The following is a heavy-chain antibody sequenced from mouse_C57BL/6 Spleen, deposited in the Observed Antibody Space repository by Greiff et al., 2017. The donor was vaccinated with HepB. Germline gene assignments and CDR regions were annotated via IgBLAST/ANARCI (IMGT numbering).Heavy chain of an antibody. Sequence: QVQLQQPGTELVKPGASVKLSCKASGYTFTSYWMHWVKQRPGQGLEWIGNINPSNGGTNYNEKFKSKATLTVDKSSSTAYMKLSSLTSEDSAVYYCARGSNYRDAMDYWGQGTSVTVSS. V-gene: IGHV1-53*01. D-gene: IGHD2-5*01. CDR2: INPSNGGT. CDR3: ARGSNYRDAMDY. J-gene: IGHJ4*01. CDR1: GYTFTSYW.